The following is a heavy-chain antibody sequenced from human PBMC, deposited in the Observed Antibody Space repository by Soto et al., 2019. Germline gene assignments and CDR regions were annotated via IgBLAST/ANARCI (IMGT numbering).Heavy chain of an antibody. CDR3: AKHPYYDSSGSWFDP. V-gene: IGHV3-23*01. CDR1: RFTFTISA. J-gene: IGHJ5*02. CDR2: ISSSGGNT. Sequence: PGGSMRLASAASRFTFTISAIGWVRQAPGKGLEWVSAISSSGGNTYYADSVKGRFTISRDNSKTTLYLQMNRLRAEDTAVYYCAKHPYYDSSGSWFDPWGQGTLVTVSS. D-gene: IGHD3-22*01.